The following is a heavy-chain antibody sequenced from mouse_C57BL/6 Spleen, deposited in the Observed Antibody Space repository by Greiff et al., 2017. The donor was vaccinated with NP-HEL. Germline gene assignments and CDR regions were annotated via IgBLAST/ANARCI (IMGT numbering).Heavy chain of an antibody. CDR1: GYTFTSYG. V-gene: IGHV1-81*01. CDR3: ARNSNYSYEAMDY. Sequence: QVQLQQSGAELARPGASVKLSCKASGYTFTSYGISWVKQRTGQGLEWIGEIYPRSGNTYYNEKFKGKATLTADKSSSTAYMELRSLTSEDSADYFCARNSNYSYEAMDYWGQGTSVTVSS. J-gene: IGHJ4*01. D-gene: IGHD2-5*01. CDR2: IYPRSGNT.